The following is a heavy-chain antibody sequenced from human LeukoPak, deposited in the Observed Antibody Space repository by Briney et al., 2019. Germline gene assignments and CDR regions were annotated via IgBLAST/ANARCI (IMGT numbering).Heavy chain of an antibody. V-gene: IGHV4-39*07. Sequence: SETLSLTCSVSGVSIGDPPDHWTWIRQPPRKGLEWIGTIYSFGGSHSSPSLQSRVTLSLDASKNQFSLRLTSVTAADTAVYFCAKGTPVDSWGPGILVTVSS. CDR1: GVSIGDPPDH. D-gene: IGHD2-15*01. CDR2: IYSFGGS. CDR3: AKGTPVDS. J-gene: IGHJ4*02.